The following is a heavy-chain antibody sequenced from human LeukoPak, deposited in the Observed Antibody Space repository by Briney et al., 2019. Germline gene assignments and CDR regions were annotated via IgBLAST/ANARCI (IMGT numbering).Heavy chain of an antibody. D-gene: IGHD3-22*01. CDR1: GGSISSADYY. CDR3: ARGEDRQYYYDSSGKGPPDY. Sequence: PSQTLPLTCTVSGGSISSADYYWGWVRQPPGKGLEWIGYIYYSGSTYYNPSLKSRVTISVDTSKNQFSLKLSSVTAADTAVYYCARGEDRQYYYDSSGKGPPDYWGQGTLVTVSS. J-gene: IGHJ4*02. CDR2: IYYSGST. V-gene: IGHV4-30-4*08.